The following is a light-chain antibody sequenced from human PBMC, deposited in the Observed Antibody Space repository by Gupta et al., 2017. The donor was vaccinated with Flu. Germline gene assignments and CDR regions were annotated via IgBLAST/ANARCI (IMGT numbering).Light chain of an antibody. CDR2: GVS. CDR1: QSIGSNNY. CDR3: EQYAESPRA. J-gene: IGKJ1*01. V-gene: IGKV3-20*01. Sequence: EIVLTQSPGTLSLSPGERATLSCRASQSIGSNNYLSWFQQKPGQAPRLVIYGVSNRATGIPHRFSGSGSGTDFSLTISRLEPEDFAVYFCEQYAESPRAFGQGTKVEIK.